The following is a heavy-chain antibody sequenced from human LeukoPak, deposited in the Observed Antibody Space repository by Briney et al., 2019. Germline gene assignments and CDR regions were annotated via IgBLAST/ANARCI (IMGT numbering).Heavy chain of an antibody. D-gene: IGHD3-22*01. CDR2: IYYTGST. Sequence: SETLSLTCTVSGGSLSSYYWNWFRHTPGRGLEWIGCIYYTGSTSYSPSLKNRVTISLDSSKNQFSLKLFSVTAADTAVYYSARAYYSDSGAPYYFDFWGQGTLVPVSS. V-gene: IGHV4-59*08. CDR3: ARAYYSDSGAPYYFDF. CDR1: GGSLSSYY. J-gene: IGHJ4*02.